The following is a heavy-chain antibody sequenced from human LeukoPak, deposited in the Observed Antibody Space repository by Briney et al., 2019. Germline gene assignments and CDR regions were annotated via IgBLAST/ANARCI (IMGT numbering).Heavy chain of an antibody. CDR1: GLTFSNHW. CDR2: IKQDGGET. V-gene: IGHV3-7*01. CDR3: ASLGSAYYVNFFDP. Sequence: PGGSVRLSCAASGLTFSNHWLRWVRQAPGMGLEWVANIKQDGGETYYMNSVKGRFPISRDNAKNALYLHMNRLGVESPAVDFFASLGSAYYVNFFDPWGQGTLVTVSS. J-gene: IGHJ5*02. D-gene: IGHD3-3*01.